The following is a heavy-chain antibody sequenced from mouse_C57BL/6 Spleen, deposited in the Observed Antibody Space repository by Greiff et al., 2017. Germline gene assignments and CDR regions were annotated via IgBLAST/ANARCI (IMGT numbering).Heavy chain of an antibody. J-gene: IGHJ4*01. CDR2: INPSNGGT. CDR1: GYTFTSYW. CDR3: ASYGNYVDALDY. D-gene: IGHD2-1*01. V-gene: IGHV1-53*01. Sequence: QVQLQQPGTELVKPGASVKLSCKASGYTFTSYWMHWVKQRPGQGLEWIGNINPSNGGTNYNEKFKSKATLTVDKSSSTAYLQLSSLTSEDSAVYYCASYGNYVDALDYWGQGTSVTVSS.